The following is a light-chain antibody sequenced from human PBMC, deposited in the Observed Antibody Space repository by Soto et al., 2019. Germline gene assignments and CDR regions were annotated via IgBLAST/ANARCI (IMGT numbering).Light chain of an antibody. J-gene: IGKJ1*01. V-gene: IGKV3-20*01. CDR1: QSVSSNH. CDR3: LQDYRYPPWT. Sequence: DIVLTQSPGTLSLSPGERATLSCRASQSVSSNHLAWYQQKPGQAPRLLIYGGSSRATGIPVRFSGSGSETDFTLTITRLEPEDFATYYCLQDYRYPPWTFGQGTKVEIK. CDR2: GGS.